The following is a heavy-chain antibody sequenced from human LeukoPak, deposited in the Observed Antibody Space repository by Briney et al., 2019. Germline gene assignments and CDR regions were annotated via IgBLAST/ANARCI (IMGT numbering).Heavy chain of an antibody. V-gene: IGHV3-20*04. CDR3: ARNERTGWELLDHDAFDI. CDR1: GFTLDDYG. Sequence: PGGSLRLSCAASGFTLDDYGMSWVRQAPGKGLEWVSGINWNGGSTGYADSVKGRFTISRDNAKNSLYLQMNNLRAEDTALYYCARNERTGWELLDHDAFDIWGQGTMVTVSS. CDR2: INWNGGST. D-gene: IGHD1-26*01. J-gene: IGHJ3*02.